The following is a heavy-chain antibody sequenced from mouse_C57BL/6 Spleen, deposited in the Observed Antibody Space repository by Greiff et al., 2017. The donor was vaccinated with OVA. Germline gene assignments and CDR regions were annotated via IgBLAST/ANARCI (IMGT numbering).Heavy chain of an antibody. CDR2: IYPGDGDT. D-gene: IGHD2-1*01. CDR3: ARNGNYYYYAMDD. J-gene: IGHJ4*01. Sequence: VQLQQSGPELVKPGASVKISCKASGYAFSSSWMNWVKQRPGQGLEWIGRIYPGDGDTNYNGKFKGKATLTADKSSSTAYMQLSSLTSEDSAVYVCARNGNYYYYAMDDWGQGTSVTVSS. V-gene: IGHV1-82*01. CDR1: GYAFSSSW.